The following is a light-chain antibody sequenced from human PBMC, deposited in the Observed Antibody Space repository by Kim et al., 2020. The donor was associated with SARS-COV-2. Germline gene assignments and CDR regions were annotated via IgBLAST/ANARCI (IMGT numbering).Light chain of an antibody. CDR2: GVS. V-gene: IGLV2-8*01. J-gene: IGLJ2*01. CDR1: SSDVGRYEH. CDR3: SSYADTHVI. Sequence: PGQSVTIPCTGTSSDVGRYEHVSWHQQHPGKAPKPILYGVSSRPAGVPDRFSGSKSGNTASLTVSGLQAEDEADYYCSSYADTHVIFGGGTQLTVL.